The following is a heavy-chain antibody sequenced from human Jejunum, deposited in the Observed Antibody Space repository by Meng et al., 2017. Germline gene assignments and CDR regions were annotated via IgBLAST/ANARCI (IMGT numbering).Heavy chain of an antibody. CDR2: IHYSGGT. J-gene: IGHJ1*01. Sequence: SGPGLVKPAQTLSLTCPVSGGSMNRAGHYWSWIRQDPGKGLEWIGYIHYSGGTYYNPSLKSRVTISVDTSKNQFSLKLNSVSAADTAVYYCARATAGNSEYFQNWGQGTLVTVSS. CDR1: GGSMNRAGHY. CDR3: ARATAGNSEYFQN. V-gene: IGHV4-31*03. D-gene: IGHD4-23*01.